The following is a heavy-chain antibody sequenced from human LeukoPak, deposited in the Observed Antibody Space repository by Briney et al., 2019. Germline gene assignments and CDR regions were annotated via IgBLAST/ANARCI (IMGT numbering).Heavy chain of an antibody. J-gene: IGHJ3*02. CDR2: ISSSSSYI. CDR3: ARDGSTRLGAFDI. V-gene: IGHV3-21*01. CDR1: GFTFSSYS. Sequence: GALRLSCAASGFTFSSYSMNWVRQAPGKGLEWVSSISSSSSYIYYADSVKGRFTIFRDNAKNSLYLQMNSLRAEDTAVYYCARDGSTRLGAFDIWGQGTMVTVSS. D-gene: IGHD2-2*01.